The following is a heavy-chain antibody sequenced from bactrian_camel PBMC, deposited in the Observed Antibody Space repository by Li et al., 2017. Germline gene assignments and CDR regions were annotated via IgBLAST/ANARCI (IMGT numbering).Heavy chain of an antibody. CDR3: TRDRGLAVPAGSFDY. D-gene: IGHD6*01. CDR1: GFKQNIAF. CDR2: ISSSGGST. V-gene: IGHV3S40*01. Sequence: VQLVESGGGLVQAGGSLRLSCATSGFKQNIAFMSWVRQAPGKGLEWVSLISSSGGSTLYADSVKGRFTISRDNAKNTINLELNSLKTEDTAMYYCTRDRGLAVPAGSFDYWAQGTQVTVS. J-gene: IGHJ6*01.